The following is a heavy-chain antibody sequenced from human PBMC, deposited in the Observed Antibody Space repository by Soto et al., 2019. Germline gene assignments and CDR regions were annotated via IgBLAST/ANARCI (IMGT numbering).Heavy chain of an antibody. CDR2: IWYDGSNK. CDR1: GFTFSSYG. Sequence: QVQLVESGGGVVQPGRSLRLSCAASGFTFSSYGMHWVRQAPGKGLEWVAVIWYDGSNKYYADSVKGRFTISRDNSNNTLYLQMNSLRAEDTGVYYWARSYYYVSSGYYRSFFQHWGQGTLVTVSS. J-gene: IGHJ1*01. CDR3: ARSYYYVSSGYYRSFFQH. V-gene: IGHV3-33*01. D-gene: IGHD3-22*01.